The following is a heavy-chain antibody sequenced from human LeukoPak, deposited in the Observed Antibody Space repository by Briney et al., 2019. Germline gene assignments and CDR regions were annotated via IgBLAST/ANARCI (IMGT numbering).Heavy chain of an antibody. CDR2: IFYSGTT. CDR1: GGSISNSSFY. CDR3: ARGPNSSGYYLVPWFDP. J-gene: IGHJ5*02. V-gene: IGHV4-39*01. Sequence: SETLSLTCTVSGGSISNSSFYWGWLRQPPGKGLEWIANIFYSGTTYYNPSLKSRVTISVDTSRNQFSLKLSSLTAADTAVYYCARGPNSSGYYLVPWFDPWGQGTLVTVSS. D-gene: IGHD3-22*01.